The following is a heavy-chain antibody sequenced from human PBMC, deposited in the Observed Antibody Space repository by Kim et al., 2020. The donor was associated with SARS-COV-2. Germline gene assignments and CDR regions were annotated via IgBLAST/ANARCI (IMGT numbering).Heavy chain of an antibody. CDR1: GFTFTTYA. J-gene: IGHJ4*02. V-gene: IGHV3-23*01. D-gene: IGHD3-16*01. CDR3: AKDYLDGGLHGAPTSFFDV. Sequence: GGSLRLSCATSGFTFTTYAMSWVRQAPGKGLEWVSGIIASGGDTFFADSVKGRFTISRDNSRSIVYLQMNSLRAEDTAVYYCAKDYLDGGLHGAPTSFFDVWGQGPLVPVSS. CDR2: IIASGGDT.